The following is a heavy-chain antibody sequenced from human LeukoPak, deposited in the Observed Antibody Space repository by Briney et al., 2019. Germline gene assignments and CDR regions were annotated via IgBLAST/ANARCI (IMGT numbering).Heavy chain of an antibody. J-gene: IGHJ4*02. D-gene: IGHD3-9*01. CDR2: IDHSGRT. CDR1: SYYISSGYY. Sequence: PSETLSLTCTVSSYYISSGYYWGWIRQPPGKGLEWSGSIDHSGRTYHHPSLKSRVTISVDTSKNQFSLKLSSVAAADTAVYFCGRDRPTGYYDYWGQGILVTVSS. CDR3: GRDRPTGYYDY. V-gene: IGHV4-38-2*02.